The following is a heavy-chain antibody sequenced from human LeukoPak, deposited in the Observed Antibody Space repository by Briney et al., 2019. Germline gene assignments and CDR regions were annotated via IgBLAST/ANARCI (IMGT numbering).Heavy chain of an antibody. J-gene: IGHJ4*02. D-gene: IGHD6-13*01. V-gene: IGHV3-21*01. CDR2: ISSSSGYI. CDR1: GFTFSSYS. Sequence: GGSLRLSCEASGFTFSSYSMNWVRQAPGKGLEWVPSISSSSGYIYYADSVKGRFTISRDNAKNSLYLQMNSLRAEDTAVYYCARGTSVVSVRPGIAAAGTVWGFDYWGQGTLVTVSS. CDR3: ARGTSVVSVRPGIAAAGTVWGFDY.